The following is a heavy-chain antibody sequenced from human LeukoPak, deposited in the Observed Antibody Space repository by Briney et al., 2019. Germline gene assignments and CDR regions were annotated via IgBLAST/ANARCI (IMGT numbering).Heavy chain of an antibody. J-gene: IGHJ4*02. V-gene: IGHV3-15*01. CDR2: IKRKTDGGTT. Sequence: GGSLGLSCAASGFTFSNAWMSWVRQAPGKGLEWVGRIKRKTDGGTTDYAAPVKDRFTISRDDSKNTLYLQMNSLKTEDTAVYYCTTDRIYDILTGYYTTDYWGQGTLVTVSS. D-gene: IGHD3-9*01. CDR1: GFTFSNAW. CDR3: TTDRIYDILTGYYTTDY.